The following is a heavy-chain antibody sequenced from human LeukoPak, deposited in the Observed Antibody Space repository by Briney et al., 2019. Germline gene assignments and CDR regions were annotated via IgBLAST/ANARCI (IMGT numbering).Heavy chain of an antibody. CDR2: ISGSGGST. Sequence: GGSLRLSCAASRFTFSSYAMSWVRQAPGKGLEWVSAISGSGGSTYYADSVKGRFTISRDNSKNTLYLQMNSLRAEDTAVYYCAKVPAYYYDSSGPHPYYYYYMDVWGKGTTVTVSS. V-gene: IGHV3-23*01. D-gene: IGHD3-22*01. CDR1: RFTFSSYA. J-gene: IGHJ6*03. CDR3: AKVPAYYYDSSGPHPYYYYYMDV.